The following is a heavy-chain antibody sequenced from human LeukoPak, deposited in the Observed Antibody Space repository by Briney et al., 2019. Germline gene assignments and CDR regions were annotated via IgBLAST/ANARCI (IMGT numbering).Heavy chain of an antibody. CDR2: ISGSGGST. V-gene: IGHV3-23*01. CDR3: ANERGYCSSTSCYSPPGY. Sequence: GGSLRLSCAASGFTFSSYAMSWVRQAPGKGLEWVSAISGSGGSTYYADSVKGRFTISRDNSKNTLYLQMNSLRAEDTAVYYCANERGYCSSTSCYSPPGYWGQGTLVTVSS. J-gene: IGHJ4*02. CDR1: GFTFSSYA. D-gene: IGHD2-2*01.